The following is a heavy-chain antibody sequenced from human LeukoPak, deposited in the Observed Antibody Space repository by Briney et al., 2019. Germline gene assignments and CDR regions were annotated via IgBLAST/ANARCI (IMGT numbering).Heavy chain of an antibody. J-gene: IGHJ4*02. CDR2: ISGSGGST. CDR1: GFTFSSYA. CDR3: AKDQYMYYYDSSGYLGDY. D-gene: IGHD3-22*01. Sequence: GGSLRLSCAASGFTFSSYAMSWVRQAPGKGLEWVSAISGSGGSTYYADSVKGRFTISRDSSKNTLYLQMNSLRAEDTAVYYCAKDQYMYYYDSSGYLGDYWGQGTLVTVSS. V-gene: IGHV3-23*01.